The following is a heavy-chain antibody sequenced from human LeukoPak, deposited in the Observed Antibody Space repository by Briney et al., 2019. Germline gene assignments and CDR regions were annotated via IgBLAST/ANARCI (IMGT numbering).Heavy chain of an antibody. CDR1: GFSFSNYA. V-gene: IGHV3-23*01. D-gene: IGHD6-6*01. Sequence: GGSLRLSCTASGFSFSNYAMSWVRQAPGKGLQWVSPIKGSGTSTYYEDSVKGHFTMSRDNSKNTVYLQMNSLRVEDSAVYYCAKHRRSSSSSRESLFYCMDVWGKGTMVTVSS. CDR2: IKGSGTST. CDR3: AKHRRSSSSSRESLFYCMDV. J-gene: IGHJ6*03.